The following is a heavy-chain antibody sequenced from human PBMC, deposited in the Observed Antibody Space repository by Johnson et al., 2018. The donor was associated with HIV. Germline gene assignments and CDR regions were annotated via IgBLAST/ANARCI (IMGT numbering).Heavy chain of an antibody. J-gene: IGHJ3*02. CDR1: GFTFSSYA. D-gene: IGHD3-3*01. CDR2: ISYDGSNK. Sequence: VHLVESGGGVVQPGRSLRLSCAASGFTFSSYAMHWVRQAPGKGLEWVAVISYDGSNKYYADSVKGRLTISRDNSKNTLYLQMNSLRSEDTAVYYCARVATFGVVISDAFDIWGQGTMVTVSS. V-gene: IGHV3-30*04. CDR3: ARVATFGVVISDAFDI.